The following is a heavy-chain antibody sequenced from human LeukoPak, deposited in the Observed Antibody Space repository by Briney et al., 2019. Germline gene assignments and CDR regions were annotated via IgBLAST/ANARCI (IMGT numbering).Heavy chain of an antibody. CDR1: GDSVSSNIAA. D-gene: IGHD2-2*01. CDR3: ARLCSSTSCYLGPYYYYGMDV. V-gene: IGHV6-1*01. Sequence: SQTLSLTCAISGDSVSSNIAAWNWVRQSPSRGLEWLGRTYFRSEWYIDYAVSVKSRATINPDTSKNQFSLQLSSVTPEDTAVYYCARLCSSTSCYLGPYYYYGMDVWGQGTTVTVSS. J-gene: IGHJ6*02. CDR2: TYFRSEWYI.